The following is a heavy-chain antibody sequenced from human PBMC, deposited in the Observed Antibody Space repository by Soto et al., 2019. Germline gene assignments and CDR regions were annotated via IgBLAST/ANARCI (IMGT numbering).Heavy chain of an antibody. CDR3: ASVSLRGGYDVVDY. CDR1: GFRLETYW. D-gene: IGHD5-12*01. J-gene: IGHJ4*02. Sequence: EVQLVESGGGLVQPGGSLRLSCAGSGFRLETYWMSWVRQAPGKGLEWVANIKPDGREKNDVDSGLGQFTISRDNANNSLVLQVASLRAYDTAVYYCASVSLRGGYDVVDYWVLGTLVTVSS. V-gene: IGHV3-7*01. CDR2: IKPDGREK.